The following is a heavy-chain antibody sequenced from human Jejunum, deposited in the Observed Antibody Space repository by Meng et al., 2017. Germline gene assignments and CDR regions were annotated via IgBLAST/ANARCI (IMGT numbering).Heavy chain of an antibody. V-gene: IGHV4-34*01. CDR1: GGSFSDYH. CDR3: VYSNYRSDY. D-gene: IGHD4-11*01. Sequence: QLQVQQWGAGMLKPSETLSLPVAVYGGSFSDYHWTLIRQPPGKGLEWIGEINHSGSTHYRPYLESRLSISADSSKNQLSLRLNSVTAADTAVYSCVYSNYRSDYWGQGTLVTVSS. CDR2: INHSGST. J-gene: IGHJ4*02.